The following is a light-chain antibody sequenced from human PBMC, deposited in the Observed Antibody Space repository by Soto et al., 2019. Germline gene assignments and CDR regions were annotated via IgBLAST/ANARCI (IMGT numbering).Light chain of an antibody. CDR3: CSYGGSRPYV. V-gene: IGLV2-23*02. CDR2: DVS. J-gene: IGLJ1*01. CDR1: DNDIGTYNL. Sequence: QSVLTQPASVSGSPGQSITISCTGTDNDIGTYNLVSWYQQCPGTARKVIIFDVSSRPSGVSSRFSGSKSGNTASLTISALQAEDEADYYCCSYGGSRPYVFGTGTKVTVL.